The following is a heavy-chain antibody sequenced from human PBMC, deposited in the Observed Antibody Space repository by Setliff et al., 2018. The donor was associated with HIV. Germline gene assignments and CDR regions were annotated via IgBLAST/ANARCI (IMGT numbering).Heavy chain of an antibody. CDR1: GFTVSSSY. V-gene: IGHV3-53*01. D-gene: IGHD1-7*01. J-gene: IGHJ5*01. CDR2: IYSDGST. Sequence: GGSLRLSCEASGFTVSSSYMAWVRQAPGKGLEWVSTIYSDGSTYHRDSVKGRFTLSRDNSKNSLYLQMNSLRAEDTAVYYCARDLWNYGIDSWGQGTLVTVSS. CDR3: ARDLWNYGIDS.